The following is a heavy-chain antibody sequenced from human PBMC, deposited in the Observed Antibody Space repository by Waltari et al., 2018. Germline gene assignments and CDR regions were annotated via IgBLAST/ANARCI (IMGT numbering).Heavy chain of an antibody. V-gene: IGHV1-18*01. D-gene: IGHD2-15*01. J-gene: IGHJ4*02. CDR2: ISPYTENT. Sequence: QLVQSGSEVKKPGASVKVSCKTSGYDFTGDGINWVRQAPGQGLEWMGWISPYTENTNNDEKVRGRITVTTDTSTRTAYMELRNLRSDDTAVYYCVVGGYCSPSICPWDYWGQGTLVTVSS. CDR3: VVGGYCSPSICPWDY. CDR1: GYDFTGDG.